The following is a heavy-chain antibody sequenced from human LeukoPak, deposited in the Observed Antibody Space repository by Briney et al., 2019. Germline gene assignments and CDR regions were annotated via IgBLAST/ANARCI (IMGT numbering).Heavy chain of an antibody. CDR1: GGTFSSYA. V-gene: IGHV1-69*01. J-gene: IGHJ4*02. CDR3: ARTTGTTISSGFDY. CDR2: IIPIFGTA. D-gene: IGHD1-1*01. Sequence: VASVKVSCKASGGTFSSYAISCVREAPGPGLEWLGGIIPIFGTANYAQKFQGRGTINADESPSTAYMELSSLRSEDTAVYYCARTTGTTISSGFDYWGQGTLVTVSS.